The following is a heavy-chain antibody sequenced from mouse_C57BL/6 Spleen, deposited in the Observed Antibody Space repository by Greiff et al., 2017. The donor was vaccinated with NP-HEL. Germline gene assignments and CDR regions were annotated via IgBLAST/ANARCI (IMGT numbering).Heavy chain of an antibody. Sequence: VQLQQSGAELVRPGASVKLSCTASGFNFTDYYMHWVKQRPEQGLEWIGRIDPEDGDTEYAPKFQGKAPMTADTSSNTAYLQISSLTSEDTAVYYCTTRYYYVSSFYWGQGTTLTVSS. V-gene: IGHV14-1*01. CDR2: IDPEDGDT. J-gene: IGHJ2*01. CDR3: TTRYYYVSSFY. CDR1: GFNFTDYY. D-gene: IGHD1-1*01.